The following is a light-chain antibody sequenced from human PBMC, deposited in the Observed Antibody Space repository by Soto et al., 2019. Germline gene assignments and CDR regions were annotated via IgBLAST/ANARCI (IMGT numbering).Light chain of an antibody. CDR1: QSVSGY. J-gene: IGKJ1*01. CDR3: QQRSNWPPT. Sequence: EIVLTQSPATLSLSPGERATLACRASQSVSGYLAWYQQKPGQAPRLLIYDGSHKATGIPGRFSGSGSGTDFTLTISGLEPEDFAVYYCQQRSNWPPTFGQGTKVDIK. CDR2: DGS. V-gene: IGKV3-11*01.